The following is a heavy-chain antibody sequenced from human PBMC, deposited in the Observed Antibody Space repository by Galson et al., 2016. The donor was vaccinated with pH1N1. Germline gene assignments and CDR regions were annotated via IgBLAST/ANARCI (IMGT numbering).Heavy chain of an antibody. Sequence: QSGAEVTKPGESLKISCKGSGYSFSSHWIGWVRQMPGKGLEWMGMIYPGDSDPKYSPSFQGQVTFSADNSSNPAYVQWNRLKTSDTAIYFCARRSAVAGVDYWGQGTLVTVSP. D-gene: IGHD6-19*01. V-gene: IGHV5-51*01. J-gene: IGHJ4*02. CDR3: ARRSAVAGVDY. CDR1: GYSFSSHW. CDR2: IYPGDSDP.